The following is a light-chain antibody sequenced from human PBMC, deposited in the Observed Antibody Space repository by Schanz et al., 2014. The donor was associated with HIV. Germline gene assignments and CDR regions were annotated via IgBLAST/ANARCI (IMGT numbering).Light chain of an antibody. CDR1: QSISTW. CDR3: LQDYNYPFT. Sequence: IQMTQSPSTLSASVGDRVTITCRASQSISTWLAWYQQKPGRPPKLLIYTASTLQNEVPSRFSGSGSGTDFTLTISSLQPEDFATYYCLQDYNYPFTFGPGTKVDVK. V-gene: IGKV1-6*01. CDR2: TAS. J-gene: IGKJ3*01.